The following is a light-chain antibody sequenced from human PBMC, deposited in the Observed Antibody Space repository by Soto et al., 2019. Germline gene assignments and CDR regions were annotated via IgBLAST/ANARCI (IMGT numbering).Light chain of an antibody. J-gene: IGLJ1*01. CDR1: RAAYD. Sequence: QSALTRPPSVSGAPGQGVTISCTGSRAAYDVHWYQQVPGTAPKLLIYGNNNRPSGVPERFSGSKSGTSASLAITGLQAEDEADYYCQSYDSSVSGSKVFGTGTKVTVL. CDR2: GNN. CDR3: QSYDSSVSGSKV. V-gene: IGLV1-40*01.